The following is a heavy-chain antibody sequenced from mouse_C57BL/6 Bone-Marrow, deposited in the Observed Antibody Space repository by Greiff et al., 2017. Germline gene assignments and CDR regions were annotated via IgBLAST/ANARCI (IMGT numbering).Heavy chain of an antibody. CDR3: ARGVFYYYGGGYWAWFAY. Sequence: VQLQQSGAELARPGASVKLSCKASGYTFTSYGISWVKQRTGQGLEWIGEIYPRSGNTYYNEKFKGKATLTADKSSSTAYMELRSLTSEDSAVYFCARGVFYYYGGGYWAWFAYWGEGTRVTVSA. V-gene: IGHV1-81*01. CDR1: GYTFTSYG. D-gene: IGHD1-1*01. J-gene: IGHJ3*01. CDR2: IYPRSGNT.